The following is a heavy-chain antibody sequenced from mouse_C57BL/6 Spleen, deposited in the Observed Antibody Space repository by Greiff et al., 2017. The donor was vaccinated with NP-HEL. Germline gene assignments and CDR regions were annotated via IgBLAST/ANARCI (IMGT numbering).Heavy chain of an antibody. J-gene: IGHJ4*01. CDR1: GYSITSGYY. V-gene: IGHV3-6*01. CDR2: ISYDGSN. D-gene: IGHD3-1*01. Sequence: EVKLQESGPGLVKPSQSLSLTCSVTGYSITSGYYWNWIRQFPGNKLEWMGSISYDGSNNYNPSLKNRISITRDTSKNQFFLKLNSVTTEDTATYYCARDPRGGAMDYWGQGTSVTVSS. CDR3: ARDPRGGAMDY.